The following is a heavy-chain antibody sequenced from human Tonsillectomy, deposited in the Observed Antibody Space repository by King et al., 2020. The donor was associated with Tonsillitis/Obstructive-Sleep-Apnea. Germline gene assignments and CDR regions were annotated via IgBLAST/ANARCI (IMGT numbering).Heavy chain of an antibody. V-gene: IGHV3-23*04. CDR3: AKEIPPLAYCSGGSCYPRGFDY. CDR2: ISGSGGST. Sequence: VQLVESRGGLVQPGGSLRLSCAASGFTFSSYAMSWVRQAPGRGLEWVSAISGSGGSTYYADSVKGRFTISRDNSKNTLYLQMNSLRADDTAVYYCAKEIPPLAYCSGGSCYPRGFDYWGQGTLVTVSS. J-gene: IGHJ4*02. D-gene: IGHD2-15*01. CDR1: GFTFSSYA.